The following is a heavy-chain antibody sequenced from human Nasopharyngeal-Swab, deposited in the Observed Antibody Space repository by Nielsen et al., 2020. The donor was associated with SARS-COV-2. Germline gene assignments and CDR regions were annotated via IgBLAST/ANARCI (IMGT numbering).Heavy chain of an antibody. CDR3: LRGDRRDY. CDR2: ISSDSGAK. V-gene: IGHV3-21*01. Sequence: GGPLRLSCAASGFSFSTYTMNWVRQAPGKGLEWLSSISSDSGAKYHADSVKGRFTISRDNAKNSLYLEMNSLRAEDTAVYYCLRGDRRDYWGPGTLVSVSS. J-gene: IGHJ4*02. D-gene: IGHD3-22*01. CDR1: GFSFSTYT.